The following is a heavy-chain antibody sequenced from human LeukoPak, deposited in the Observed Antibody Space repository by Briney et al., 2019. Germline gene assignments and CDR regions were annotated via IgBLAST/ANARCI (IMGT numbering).Heavy chain of an antibody. V-gene: IGHV1-18*04. Sequence: GASVKVSCKTSGYTFSSYTITWVRQAPGQGLEWMGWISAYNGHTLYAQNLEGRVIMTTDTSTNTAYMELKNLRSDDTAMYYCARNDWNFFTHPGGWLDPWGQGTLVTVSS. D-gene: IGHD1-7*01. J-gene: IGHJ5*02. CDR3: ARNDWNFFTHPGGWLDP. CDR2: ISAYNGHT. CDR1: GYTFSSYT.